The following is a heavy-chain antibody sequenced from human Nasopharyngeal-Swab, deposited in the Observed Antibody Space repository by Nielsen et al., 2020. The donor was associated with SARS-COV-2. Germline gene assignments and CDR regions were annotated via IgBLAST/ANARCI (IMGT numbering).Heavy chain of an antibody. Sequence: WIRQPPGKGLEWVSGISGSGGSTYFADSVKGRFTISRDNSKNTLYLQMNSLRAEDTAVYYCAKDLTAYFRGVDVWGQGTTVTVSS. J-gene: IGHJ6*02. V-gene: IGHV3-23*01. CDR3: AKDLTAYFRGVDV. CDR2: ISGSGGST. D-gene: IGHD3-9*01.